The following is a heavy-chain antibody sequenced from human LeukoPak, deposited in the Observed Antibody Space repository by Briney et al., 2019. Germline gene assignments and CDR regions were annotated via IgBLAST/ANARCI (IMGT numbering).Heavy chain of an antibody. J-gene: IGHJ4*02. D-gene: IGHD3-22*01. CDR3: ARLYYDSSGYYQICYFDY. V-gene: IGHV4-39*01. Sequence: SETLSPTCTVSGGSISSSSYYWGWIRQPPGKGLEWIVSIYYSGSTYYNPSLKSRVTISVDTSKNQFSLNLSSVTAADTAVYYCARLYYDSSGYYQICYFDYWGQGTLVTVSS. CDR1: GGSISSSSYY. CDR2: IYYSGST.